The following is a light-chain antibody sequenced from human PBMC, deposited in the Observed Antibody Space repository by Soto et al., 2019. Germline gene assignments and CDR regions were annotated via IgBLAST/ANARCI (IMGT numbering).Light chain of an antibody. CDR2: RND. V-gene: IGLV1-47*01. J-gene: IGLJ7*01. Sequence: QSVLTQPPSASGTPGQRVTISCSGSTSNIGSNYVYWYQQLPGTAPKRLIYRNDQRPSGVPDRFSGSKSGTSASLAISGLRSEDEADYYCATWDDSLSGTVFGGGTQLT. CDR3: ATWDDSLSGTV. CDR1: TSNIGSNY.